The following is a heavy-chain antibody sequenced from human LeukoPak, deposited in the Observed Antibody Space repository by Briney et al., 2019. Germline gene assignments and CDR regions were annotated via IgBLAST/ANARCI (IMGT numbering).Heavy chain of an antibody. D-gene: IGHD3-22*01. V-gene: IGHV4-34*01. CDR2: INHSGST. CDR1: GGSFSGYY. Sequence: SETLSLTCAVYGGSFSGYYWSWIRQPPGKGLEWIGEINHSGSTNYNPSLKSRVTISVDTSKNQFSLKLSSVTAADTAVYYCAREHDSSGYPGAFDIWGQGTMVTVSS. J-gene: IGHJ3*02. CDR3: AREHDSSGYPGAFDI.